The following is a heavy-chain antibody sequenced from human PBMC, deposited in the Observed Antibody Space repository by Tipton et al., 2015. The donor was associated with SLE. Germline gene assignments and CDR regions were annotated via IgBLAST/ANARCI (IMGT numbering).Heavy chain of an antibody. CDR2: IYSGGSST. CDR3: AKALGGSDAFDI. V-gene: IGHV3-23*03. CDR1: GFTFSSYA. J-gene: IGHJ3*02. Sequence: GSLRLSCAASGFTFSSYAMSWVRQAPGKGLEWVSVIYSGGSSTYYADSVKGRFTISRDNSKNTLYLQMNSLRAEDTAVYYCAKALGGSDAFDIWGQGTMVTVSS. D-gene: IGHD3-16*01.